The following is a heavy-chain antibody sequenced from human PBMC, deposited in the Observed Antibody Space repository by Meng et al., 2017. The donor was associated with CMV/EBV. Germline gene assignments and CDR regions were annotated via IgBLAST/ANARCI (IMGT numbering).Heavy chain of an antibody. V-gene: IGHV4-31*03. CDR3: AREHQPLIAIFRVATQGYGMDV. Sequence: SETLSLTCTVSGGSISSGNYYLSWIRQHPGNGLEWIGYIYNSGSTYYNPSLKSRLTISVDTSENQFSLKLTSVTAADTAVYYCAREHQPLIAIFRVATQGYGMDVWGQGTTVTVSS. CDR1: GGSISSGNYY. J-gene: IGHJ6*02. D-gene: IGHD3-3*01. CDR2: IYNSGST.